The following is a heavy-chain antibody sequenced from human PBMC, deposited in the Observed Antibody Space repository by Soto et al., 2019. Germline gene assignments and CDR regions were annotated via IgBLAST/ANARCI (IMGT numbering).Heavy chain of an antibody. D-gene: IGHD3-22*01. CDR1: GFTFSIYA. V-gene: IGHV3-64D*06. Sequence: PWGSLRLSCSASGFTFSIYAMHWVRQAPGKGLEYVSSISTNGGSTDYADSVKGRFTISRDNSKNTVYLQMSSLRVEDTAVYYCVKGEYYYDSSGYYPFDYWGQGTLVTVSS. CDR2: ISTNGGST. CDR3: VKGEYYYDSSGYYPFDY. J-gene: IGHJ4*02.